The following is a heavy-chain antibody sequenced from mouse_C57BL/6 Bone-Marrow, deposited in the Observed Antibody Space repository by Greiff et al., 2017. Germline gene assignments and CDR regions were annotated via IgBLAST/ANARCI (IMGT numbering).Heavy chain of an antibody. CDR2: IHPNSGST. Sequence: QVQLQQPGAELVKPGASVKLSCKASGYTFTSYWMHWVQQRPGQGLEWIGMIHPNSGSTNYNEKFKSKATLTVDKSSSTAYMQLSSLTSEDSAVYYCARTTTGVAPPWLAYWGQGTLVTVSA. V-gene: IGHV1-64*01. D-gene: IGHD1-1*01. CDR3: ARTTTGVAPPWLAY. CDR1: GYTFTSYW. J-gene: IGHJ3*01.